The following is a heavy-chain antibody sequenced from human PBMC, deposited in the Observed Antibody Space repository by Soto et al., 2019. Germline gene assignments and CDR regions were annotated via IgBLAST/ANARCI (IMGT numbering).Heavy chain of an antibody. V-gene: IGHV1-69*01. Sequence: VELMQSGPEVKKPGSSVKVTCRASGGNSRNFGMSWVRRTPGQGLEWMGWIVPGVGAPQYRLMVQDRLTIGADESTTIVVMELRGLTSEDTAVYYCARNGRYCPEDACSFVHGFPMWGHGTEVIVSS. CDR1: GGNSRNFG. CDR2: IVPGVGAP. CDR3: ARNGRYCPEDACSFVHGFPM. J-gene: IGHJ3*01. D-gene: IGHD2-8*02.